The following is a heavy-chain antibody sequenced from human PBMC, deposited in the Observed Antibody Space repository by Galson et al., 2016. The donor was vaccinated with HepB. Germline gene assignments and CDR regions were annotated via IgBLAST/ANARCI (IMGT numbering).Heavy chain of an antibody. V-gene: IGHV3-72*01. CDR1: GFTFSDHY. D-gene: IGHD2-15*01. CDR2: IRSKANSYNT. CDR3: ARFLRVAAGGNVSPYGMDV. Sequence: SLRLSCAASGFTFSDHYMDWVRQAPGKGLEWVGRIRSKANSYNTDYAASVNGRCTISRDDSNNSLYLQMNSLKTEDTAMYYRARFLRVAAGGNVSPYGMDVWGKGTTVTVSS. J-gene: IGHJ6*04.